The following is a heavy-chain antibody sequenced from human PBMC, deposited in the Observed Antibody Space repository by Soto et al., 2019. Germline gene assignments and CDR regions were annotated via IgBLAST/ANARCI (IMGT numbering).Heavy chain of an antibody. CDR1: GYTFSDYY. D-gene: IGHD1-26*01. CDR2: INPSSGGT. V-gene: IGHV1-2*02. Sequence: VQLVQSGAEVRKPGASVKVSCKASGYTFSDYYVHWVREAPGQGLEWMGWINPSSGGTIYTQRFQGRVTMTRDTSINTVYMELSRLTSDDTAVYYCAIEMGVIGAPGYTWFDPWGQGALVTVSS. CDR3: AIEMGVIGAPGYTWFDP. J-gene: IGHJ5*02.